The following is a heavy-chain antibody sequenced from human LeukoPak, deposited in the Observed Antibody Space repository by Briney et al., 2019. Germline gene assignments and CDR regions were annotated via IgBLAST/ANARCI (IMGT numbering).Heavy chain of an antibody. Sequence: GGSLRLSCAASGFIFSSYAMSWVRQAPGKGLEWVSAISGSGGSTNYADSVKGRFTISRDNSKSTLYLQMNSLRAEDTAVYYCAKGYSSGWYYFDYWGQGTLVTVSS. V-gene: IGHV3-23*01. CDR3: AKGYSSGWYYFDY. CDR2: ISGSGGST. CDR1: GFIFSSYA. J-gene: IGHJ4*02. D-gene: IGHD6-19*01.